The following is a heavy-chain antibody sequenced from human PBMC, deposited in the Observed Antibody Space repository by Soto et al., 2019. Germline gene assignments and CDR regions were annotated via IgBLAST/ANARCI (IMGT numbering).Heavy chain of an antibody. V-gene: IGHV3-7*01. Sequence: GGALRLSCVASGFTVRSYGMSWVRQAPGKGLEWVANIKKDGSGKYYVDSVKGRFTISRDNAKNSLYMQMNSLRVEDTAVYYCARSSYDSSGYYDAFDLWGQGTLVTVSS. CDR1: GFTVRSYG. D-gene: IGHD3-22*01. J-gene: IGHJ3*01. CDR2: IKKDGSGK. CDR3: ARSSYDSSGYYDAFDL.